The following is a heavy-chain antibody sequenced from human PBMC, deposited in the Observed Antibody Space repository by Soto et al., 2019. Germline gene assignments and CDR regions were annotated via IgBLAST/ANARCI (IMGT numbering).Heavy chain of an antibody. Sequence: QVQLQESGPGLVKPSETLSLTCTVSGGSVSSGSYYWSWIRQPPGKGLEWIGYIYYSGSTKYNPSLERRVTIPVDTSKNQFSLKLSSVTAADTAVYYCARSNAYNDVWSGYFDYWGQGTLVTVSS. D-gene: IGHD3-3*01. CDR1: GGSVSSGSYY. CDR2: IYYSGST. J-gene: IGHJ4*02. CDR3: ARSNAYNDVWSGYFDY. V-gene: IGHV4-61*01.